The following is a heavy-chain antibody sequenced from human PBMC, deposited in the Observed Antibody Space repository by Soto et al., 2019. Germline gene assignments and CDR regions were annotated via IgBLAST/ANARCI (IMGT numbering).Heavy chain of an antibody. CDR3: ARDGGTYYDFWSGYYGARYYYGMDV. Sequence: PSETLSLTCTVSGGSISRDYWSWIRQPPGKGLGWMGDIYYSGSTNYNPSLKSRVTISVDTSKNQCSLKLSSVTAADTAVYYCARDGGTYYDFWSGYYGARYYYGMDVWGQGTTVTVSS. CDR2: IYYSGST. J-gene: IGHJ6*02. D-gene: IGHD3-3*01. V-gene: IGHV4-59*01. CDR1: GGSISRDY.